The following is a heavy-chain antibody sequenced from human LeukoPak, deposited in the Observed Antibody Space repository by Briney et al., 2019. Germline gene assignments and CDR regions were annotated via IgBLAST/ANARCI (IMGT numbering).Heavy chain of an antibody. V-gene: IGHV1-2*02. J-gene: IGHJ5*02. Sequence: ASVKVSCKASGYTFTGYYMHWVRQAPGQGLEWMGWINPNSGGTNYAQKFQGRVTMTRDTSISAAYMELSRLRSDDTAVYYCASGDAIVVVPAAPFDPWGQGTLVTVSS. D-gene: IGHD2-2*01. CDR1: GYTFTGYY. CDR2: INPNSGGT. CDR3: ASGDAIVVVPAAPFDP.